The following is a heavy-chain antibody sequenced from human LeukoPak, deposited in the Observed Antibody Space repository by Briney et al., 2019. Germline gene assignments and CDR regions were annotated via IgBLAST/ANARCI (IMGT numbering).Heavy chain of an antibody. D-gene: IGHD4-23*01. Sequence: ASETLSLTCAVYGGSFSGYYWSWIRQHPGKGLERIGYIYYSGSAYYNPSLKSRVTISVDTSRNQFSLKLSSVTAADTAVYYCARQTTTVVASVWGQGTMVTVSS. CDR3: ARQTTTVVASV. CDR1: GGSFSGYY. V-gene: IGHV4-31*11. J-gene: IGHJ3*01. CDR2: IYYSGSA.